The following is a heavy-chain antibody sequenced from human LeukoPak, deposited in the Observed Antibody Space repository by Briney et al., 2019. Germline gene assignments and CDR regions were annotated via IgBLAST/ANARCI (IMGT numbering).Heavy chain of an antibody. Sequence: SETLSLTCAVSGYAISSGYYWGWIRQPPGKGLEWIGSIYHSGTTYSNPSLKSRVTMSVNTSKNQFSLKLSSVTAADTAVYYCARGETTAADRREGDAFDVWGQGTIVIVSS. J-gene: IGHJ3*01. CDR3: ARGETTAADRREGDAFDV. CDR2: IYHSGTT. CDR1: GYAISSGYY. D-gene: IGHD4-11*01. V-gene: IGHV4-38-2*01.